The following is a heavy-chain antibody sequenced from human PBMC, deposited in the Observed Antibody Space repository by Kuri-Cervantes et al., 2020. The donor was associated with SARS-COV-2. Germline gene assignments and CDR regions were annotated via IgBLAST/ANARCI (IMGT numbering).Heavy chain of an antibody. CDR3: ARDRYYDSSGPMIDY. CDR2: IWYDGSNK. CDR1: GFTFSSYG. Sequence: GESLKISCAASGFTFSSYGMHWVRQAPGKGLEWVAVIWYDGSNKYYADSVKGRFTISRDNSKNTLHLQMNSLRAEDTAVYYCARDRYYDSSGPMIDYWGQGTLVTVSS. D-gene: IGHD3-22*01. V-gene: IGHV3-33*01. J-gene: IGHJ4*02.